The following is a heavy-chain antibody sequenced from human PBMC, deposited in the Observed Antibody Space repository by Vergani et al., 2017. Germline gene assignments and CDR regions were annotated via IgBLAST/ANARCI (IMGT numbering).Heavy chain of an antibody. Sequence: QVQLVQSGAEVKKPGSSVKVSCKASGGTFSSYAISWVRQAPGQGLEWMGGIIHIFGTANYAQKFQGRVTITADESTSTAYMELSSLRSEDKTVYYCASSAQVEIATIAAVGAFDIWGQGTMVTVSS. CDR1: GGTFSSYA. V-gene: IGHV1-69*01. D-gene: IGHD5-24*01. J-gene: IGHJ3*02. CDR3: ASSAQVEIATIAAVGAFDI. CDR2: IIHIFGTA.